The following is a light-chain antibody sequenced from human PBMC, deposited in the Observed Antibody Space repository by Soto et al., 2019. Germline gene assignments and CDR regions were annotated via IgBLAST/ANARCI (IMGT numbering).Light chain of an antibody. Sequence: QSALTQPASVSGSPGQSITISCTGTRSDVGGYNSVSWYKHNPGKAPKLVIYDVIDRPSGVSNRFFGSKSGNTASLTISGLQAEDEADYYCFSYSTSRAKVFGRGTKLTVL. J-gene: IGLJ2*01. CDR3: FSYSTSRAKV. V-gene: IGLV2-14*03. CDR1: RSDVGGYNS. CDR2: DVI.